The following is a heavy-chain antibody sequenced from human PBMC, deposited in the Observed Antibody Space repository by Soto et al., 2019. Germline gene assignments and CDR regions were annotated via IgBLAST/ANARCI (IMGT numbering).Heavy chain of an antibody. D-gene: IGHD3-22*01. V-gene: IGHV3-30-3*01. CDR1: GFTFSAFV. Sequence: PGGSLRLSCAASGFTFSAFVMHWVLQAPGKGLEWVAVISYDVSNKYYADSVKGRFTISRDNSKNTLYLQMNSLRPEDTAIYYCARDRGYYESNGHHNWFDPWGQGTLVTVSS. CDR3: ARDRGYYESNGHHNWFDP. J-gene: IGHJ5*02. CDR2: ISYDVSNK.